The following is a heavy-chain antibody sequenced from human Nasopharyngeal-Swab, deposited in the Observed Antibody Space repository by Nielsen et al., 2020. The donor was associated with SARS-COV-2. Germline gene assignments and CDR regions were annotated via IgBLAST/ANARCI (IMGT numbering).Heavy chain of an antibody. J-gene: IGHJ4*02. D-gene: IGHD5-18*01. V-gene: IGHV4-59*01. CDR2: IYYSGST. CDR1: GGSISSYY. CDR3: ARGRGGSFGGYSYGSYYFDY. Sequence: SETLSLTCTVSGGSISSYYWSWIRQPPGKGLEWIGYIYYSGSTNYNPSLKSRVTISVDTSKNQFSLKLSSVTAADTAVYYCARGRGGSFGGYSYGSYYFDYWGQGTLVTVSS.